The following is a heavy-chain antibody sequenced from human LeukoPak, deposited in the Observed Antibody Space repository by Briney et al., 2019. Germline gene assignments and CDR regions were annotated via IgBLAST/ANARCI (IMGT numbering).Heavy chain of an antibody. D-gene: IGHD4-11*01. Sequence: PPETPSLTPALYRGSFTVYSWSCIPHPPRGGGERRWEINHSGGTNYNPSLKSRVTISLDTSKNQFSLKLSSVTAADTAVYYCARLYDYSNSLDYWGQGTLVTVSS. J-gene: IGHJ4*02. CDR3: ARLYDYSNSLDY. V-gene: IGHV4-34*01. CDR2: INHSGGT. CDR1: RGSFTVYS.